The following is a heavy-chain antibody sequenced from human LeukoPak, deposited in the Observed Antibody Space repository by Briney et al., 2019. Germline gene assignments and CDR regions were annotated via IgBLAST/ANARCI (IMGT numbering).Heavy chain of an antibody. D-gene: IGHD1-26*01. CDR1: GFTFDDYA. CDR2: ISWNSGSI. V-gene: IGHV3-9*03. CDR3: AKQQTPSGSYVGGAFDI. Sequence: GGSLRLSCAASGFTFDDYAMHWVRQAPGKGLEWVSGISWNSGSIGYADSVKGRFTISRDNAKNSLYLQMNSLRAEDMALYYCAKQQTPSGSYVGGAFDIWGQGTMVTVSS. J-gene: IGHJ3*02.